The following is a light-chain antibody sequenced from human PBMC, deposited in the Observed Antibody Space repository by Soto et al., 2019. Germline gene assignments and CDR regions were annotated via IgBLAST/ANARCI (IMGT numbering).Light chain of an antibody. V-gene: IGLV2-14*03. CDR2: DVN. Sequence: QSALTQPASVSGSPGQSITISCTGTSSDIGAYNFVSWYQQHPGKAPKLMLYDVNIRSSGVSNRFSGSKSGNTASLTISGLQAEDVADYYCTSGTTSTTVIFGGGTKVTVL. J-gene: IGLJ2*01. CDR3: TSGTTSTTVI. CDR1: SSDIGAYNF.